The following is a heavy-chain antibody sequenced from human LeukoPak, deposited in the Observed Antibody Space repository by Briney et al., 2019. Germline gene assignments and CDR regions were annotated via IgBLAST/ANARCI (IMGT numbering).Heavy chain of an antibody. D-gene: IGHD2-8*02. J-gene: IGHJ4*02. CDR2: INHSGST. V-gene: IGHV4-34*01. CDR1: GGSFSGYY. Sequence: SETLSLTCAVYGGSFSGYYWSWIRQPPGKGLEWIGEINHSGSTNYNPSLKSRVTISVDTSKNQFPLKLSSVTAAGTAVYYCASRVLASSDFDYWGRGTLVTVSS. CDR3: ASRVLASSDFDY.